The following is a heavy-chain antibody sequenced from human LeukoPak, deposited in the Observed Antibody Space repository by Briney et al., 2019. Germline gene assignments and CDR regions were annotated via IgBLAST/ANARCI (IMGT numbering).Heavy chain of an antibody. J-gene: IGHJ4*02. D-gene: IGHD6-19*01. CDR1: GGIFSSYS. CDR3: ARVRGSSGWFDY. Sequence: SVNVSCKASGGIFSSYSISWVRQAPGQGLEWMGGIIPIFGTANYAQKFQGRVTITADKSTSTAYMELSSLRSEDTAVYYCARVRGSSGWFDYWGQGTLVTVSS. V-gene: IGHV1-69*06. CDR2: IIPIFGTA.